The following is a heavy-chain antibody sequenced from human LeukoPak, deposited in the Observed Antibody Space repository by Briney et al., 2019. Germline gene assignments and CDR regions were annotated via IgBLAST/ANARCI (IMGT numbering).Heavy chain of an antibody. CDR3: ARDGSIPTGRFDP. D-gene: IGHD1-1*01. CDR1: GGSISSGSYY. V-gene: IGHV4-61*02. Sequence: SETLSLTCTVSGGSISSGSYYWSWIRQPAGKGLEWIGRIYTSGSTNYNPSLKSRVTISVDTSKNQFSLKLSSVTAADTAVYYCARDGSIPTGRFDPWAREPWSPSPQ. J-gene: IGHJ5*02. CDR2: IYTSGST.